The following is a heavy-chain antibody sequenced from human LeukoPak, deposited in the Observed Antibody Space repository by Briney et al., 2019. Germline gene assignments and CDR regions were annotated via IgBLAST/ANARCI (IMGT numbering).Heavy chain of an antibody. CDR3: ARDGSGWLAYFDY. CDR1: GFTFSSYG. CDR2: IWYDGSNK. Sequence: PGGSLRLSCAASGFTFSSYGMHWVRQAPGKGPEWVAVIWYDGSNKYYADSVKGRFTISRDNSKNTLYLQMNSLRAEDTAVYYCARDGSGWLAYFDYWGQGTLVTVSS. J-gene: IGHJ4*02. V-gene: IGHV3-33*01. D-gene: IGHD6-19*01.